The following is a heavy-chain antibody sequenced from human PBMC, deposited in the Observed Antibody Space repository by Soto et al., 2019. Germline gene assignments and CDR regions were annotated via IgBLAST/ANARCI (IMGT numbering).Heavy chain of an antibody. V-gene: IGHV1-69*01. CDR1: GGTFSSYA. J-gene: IGHJ6*02. Sequence: QVQLVQSGAGVKKPGSSVKVSCKASGGTFSSYAISWVRQAPGQGLEWMGGIIPIFGTANYAQKFQGRVTITADESTSTAYMELSSLRSEDTAVYYCARDDLYYDFWSGYYYYGMDVWGQGTTVTVSS. D-gene: IGHD3-3*01. CDR2: IIPIFGTA. CDR3: ARDDLYYDFWSGYYYYGMDV.